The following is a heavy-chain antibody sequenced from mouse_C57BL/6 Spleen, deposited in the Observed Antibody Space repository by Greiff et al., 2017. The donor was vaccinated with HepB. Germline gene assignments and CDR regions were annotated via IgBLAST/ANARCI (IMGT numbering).Heavy chain of an antibody. CDR1: GYSITSGYY. J-gene: IGHJ2*01. Sequence: EVKLVESGPGLVKPSQSLSLTCSVTGYSITSGYYWNWIRQFPGNKLEWMGYISYDGSNNYNPSLKNRISITRDTSKNQFFLKLNSVTTEDTATYYCARTPPYYGLDYWGQGTTLTVSS. CDR3: ARTPPYYGLDY. D-gene: IGHD1-2*01. V-gene: IGHV3-6*01. CDR2: ISYDGSN.